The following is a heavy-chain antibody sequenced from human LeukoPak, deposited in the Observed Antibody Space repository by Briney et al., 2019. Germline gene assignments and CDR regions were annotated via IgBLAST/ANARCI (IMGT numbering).Heavy chain of an antibody. CDR2: IWYDGSNE. CDR3: ARGSSGYYPDY. V-gene: IGHV3-33*01. Sequence: GRSLRLSCAASGFTFSSYGMHWVRQAPGKGLEWVAVIWYDGSNEYYADSVKGRFTISRDNSKNTLYLQMNSLRAEDTAVYYCARGSSGYYPDYWGQGTLVTVSS. J-gene: IGHJ4*02. D-gene: IGHD3-22*01. CDR1: GFTFSSYG.